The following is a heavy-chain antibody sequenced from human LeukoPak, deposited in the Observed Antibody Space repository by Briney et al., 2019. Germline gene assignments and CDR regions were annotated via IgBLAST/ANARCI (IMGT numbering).Heavy chain of an antibody. V-gene: IGHV3-30*18. Sequence: PGGSLRLSCAASGFTFSSYGMHWVRQAPGKGLEWVAVISYDGSNKYYADSVKGRFTISRDNSKNTLYLQMNSLRAEDTAVYYCAKEISTVWFGVVREVGHDYWGQGTLVTVSS. CDR2: ISYDGSNK. J-gene: IGHJ4*02. D-gene: IGHD3-10*01. CDR1: GFTFSSYG. CDR3: AKEISTVWFGVVREVGHDY.